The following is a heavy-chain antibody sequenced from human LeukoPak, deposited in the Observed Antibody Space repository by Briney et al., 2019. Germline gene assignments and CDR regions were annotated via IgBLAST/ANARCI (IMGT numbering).Heavy chain of an antibody. D-gene: IGHD6-19*01. V-gene: IGHV3-53*01. CDR3: ARVEKWLVRVAPTYFDY. Sequence: GGSLRLSCAASGFTVSSNYMSWVRQAPGKGLEWVSVIYSGGSTYYADSVKGQFTISRDNSKNTLYLQMNSLRAEDTAVYYCARVEKWLVRVAPTYFDYWGQGTLVTVSS. CDR1: GFTVSSNY. CDR2: IYSGGST. J-gene: IGHJ4*02.